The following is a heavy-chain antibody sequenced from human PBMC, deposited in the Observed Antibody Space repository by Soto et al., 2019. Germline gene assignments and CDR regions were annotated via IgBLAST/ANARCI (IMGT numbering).Heavy chain of an antibody. V-gene: IGHV4-4*02. CDR1: GGSISSRNW. CDR3: ARASRYGYAWGY. D-gene: IGHD3-16*01. J-gene: IGHJ4*02. Sequence: QVQLQESGPGLVKPSGTLSLTCAVSGGSISSRNWWTWVRQPPGKGLEWIGEISQGGSTNYNPSLKSRVTISVDKSENQISLKLSSVTAADTAVYYCARASRYGYAWGYWGRGTLVTVSS. CDR2: ISQGGST.